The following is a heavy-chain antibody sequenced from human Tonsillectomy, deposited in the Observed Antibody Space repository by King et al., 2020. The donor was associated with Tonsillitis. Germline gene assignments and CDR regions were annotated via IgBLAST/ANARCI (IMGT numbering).Heavy chain of an antibody. V-gene: IGHV3-33*08. J-gene: IGHJ4*02. Sequence: VQLVESGGGVVQPGRSLRLSCAASGFTFSSYGMHWVRQAPGKGLEWVAVIWYDGSNKYYADSVKGRFTISRDNSKNTLYLQMNSLRAEDTAVYHCARDRNYLDYWGQGTLVTVSS. CDR3: ARDRNYLDY. CDR1: GFTFSSYG. CDR2: IWYDGSNK.